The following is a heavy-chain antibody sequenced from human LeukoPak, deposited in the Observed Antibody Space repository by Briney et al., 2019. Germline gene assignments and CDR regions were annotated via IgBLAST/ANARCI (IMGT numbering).Heavy chain of an antibody. CDR1: GFIFRNHW. Sequence: GGSLRLSCAASGFIFRNHWMSWVRQGPGRGPEWVAHIKQDGNEKHYVDSVEGRFTRSRDDSKNSLYLQMNSLRVDDSAEYYCARGPNYGDRVDYFDYWGQGTLVTVSS. CDR3: ARGPNYGDRVDYFDY. D-gene: IGHD4-17*01. CDR2: IKQDGNEK. J-gene: IGHJ4*02. V-gene: IGHV3-7*01.